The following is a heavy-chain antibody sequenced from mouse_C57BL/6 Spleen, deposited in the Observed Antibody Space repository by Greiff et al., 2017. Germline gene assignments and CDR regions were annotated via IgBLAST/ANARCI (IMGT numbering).Heavy chain of an antibody. CDR3: ARPSYVGDYFDY. CDR1: GYTFTDYN. CDR2: INPNNGGT. J-gene: IGHJ2*01. V-gene: IGHV1-18*01. Sequence: EVQLQQSGPELVKPGASVKIPCKASGYTFTDYNMDWVKQSNGKSLEWIGDINPNNGGTIYNQKFKGKATLTVDKSSSTAYMELRSLTSEDTAVYYCARPSYVGDYFDYWGQGTTLTVSS. D-gene: IGHD1-1*01.